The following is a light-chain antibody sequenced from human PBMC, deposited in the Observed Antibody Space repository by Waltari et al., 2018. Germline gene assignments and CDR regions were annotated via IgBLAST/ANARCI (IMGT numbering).Light chain of an antibody. J-gene: IGKJ1*01. CDR2: DAS. V-gene: IGKV3-20*01. CDR3: QKYVNLPAT. Sequence: SSRATHSGSKFLSWYQKRPAQAPTIPIYDASSRSTAIRDSSSGSGYAKDFSLTISKLETEDFAVYYCQKYVNLPATFGQGTTVAIK. CDR1: HSGSKF.